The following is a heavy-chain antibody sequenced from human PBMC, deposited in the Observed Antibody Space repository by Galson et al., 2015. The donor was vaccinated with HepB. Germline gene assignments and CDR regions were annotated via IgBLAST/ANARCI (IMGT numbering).Heavy chain of an antibody. J-gene: IGHJ5*02. D-gene: IGHD6-6*01. Sequence: ETLSLTCTVSGGSISSSNYYWGWIRQPPGKGLEWIGTIYYSGSTYYNPSLKSRVTISVDTSKNQFSLKLSSGTAADTAVYSCARQQSSAARRPNWFDPWGLGTLVTVSS. CDR1: GGSISSSNYY. V-gene: IGHV4-39*01. CDR3: ARQQSSAARRPNWFDP. CDR2: IYYSGST.